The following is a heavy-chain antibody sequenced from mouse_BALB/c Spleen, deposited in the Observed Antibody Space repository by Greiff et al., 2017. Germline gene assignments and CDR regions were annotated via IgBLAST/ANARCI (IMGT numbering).Heavy chain of an antibody. V-gene: IGHV1-87*01. CDR3: ARVTTVVAEGWYFDV. J-gene: IGHJ1*01. CDR1: GYTFTSYW. CDR2: IYPGDGDT. D-gene: IGHD1-1*01. Sequence: QVQLQQSGAELARPGASVKLSCKASGYTFTSYWMQWVKQRPGQGLEWIGAIYPGDGDTRYTQKFKGKATLTADKSSSTAYMQLSSLASEDSAVYYCARVTTVVAEGWYFDVWGAGTTVTVSS.